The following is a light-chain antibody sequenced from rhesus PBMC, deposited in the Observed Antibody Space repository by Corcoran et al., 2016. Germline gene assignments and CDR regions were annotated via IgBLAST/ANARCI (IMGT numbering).Light chain of an antibody. CDR1: QSLLHSNGNTY. Sequence: DIVMTQTPLSLPVTPGEPASISCRSSQSLLHSNGNTYLHWYLQKPGQSPRLLIYKVTTRESGVPDRFSGSGSGTDFTMKISRVEPEDVGVYYCMQSTKDPWTFGQGTKVEIK. J-gene: IGKJ1*01. CDR3: MQSTKDPWT. V-gene: IGKV2S3*01. CDR2: KVT.